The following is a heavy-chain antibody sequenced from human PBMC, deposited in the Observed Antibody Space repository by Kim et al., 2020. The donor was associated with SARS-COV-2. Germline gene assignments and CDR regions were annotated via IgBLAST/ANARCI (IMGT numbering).Heavy chain of an antibody. J-gene: IGHJ6*03. CDR3: ARFVSNYLYYYYYMDV. V-gene: IGHV1-18*01. D-gene: IGHD4-4*01. CDR2: ISAYNGNT. Sequence: ASVKVSCKASGYTFTSYGISWVRQAPGQGLEWMGWISAYNGNTNYAQKLQGRVTMTTDTSTSTAYMELRSLRSDDTAVYYCARFVSNYLYYYYYMDVWGKGTTVTVSS. CDR1: GYTFTSYG.